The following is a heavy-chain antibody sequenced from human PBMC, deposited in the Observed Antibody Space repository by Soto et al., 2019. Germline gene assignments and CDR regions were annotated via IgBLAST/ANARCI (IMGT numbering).Heavy chain of an antibody. CDR3: ARNPRIVGALQPYYFAY. Sequence: ASVKVSCKASGYTFTSYAMHWVRQAPGQRLEWMGWINAGNGNTKYSQKFQGRVTITRDTSASTAYMELSSLRSEDTAVYYCARNPRIVGALQPYYFAYWGQGTLVTVSS. D-gene: IGHD1-26*01. CDR1: GYTFTSYA. V-gene: IGHV1-3*01. CDR2: INAGNGNT. J-gene: IGHJ4*02.